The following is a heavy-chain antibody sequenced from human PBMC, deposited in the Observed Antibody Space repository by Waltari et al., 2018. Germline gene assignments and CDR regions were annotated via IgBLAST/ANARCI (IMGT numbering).Heavy chain of an antibody. CDR1: GYTFTGYY. D-gene: IGHD3-3*01. CDR3: ARARSAFSSYYYYYYMDV. V-gene: IGHV1-2*06. J-gene: IGHJ6*03. Sequence: QVQLVQSGAEVKKPGASVKVSCKASGYTFTGYYMHWVRQAPGQGLEWMGRINPNSGGTNYAQKFQGRVTMTRDTSISTAYMELSRLRSDDTAVYYCARARSAFSSYYYYYYMDVWGKGTTVTVSS. CDR2: INPNSGGT.